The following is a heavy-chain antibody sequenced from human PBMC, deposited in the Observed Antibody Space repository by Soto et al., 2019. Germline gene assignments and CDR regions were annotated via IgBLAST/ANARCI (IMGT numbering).Heavy chain of an antibody. J-gene: IGHJ6*01. CDR3: ARDSGYSSSWYNLSYGMDV. CDR2: ISSSSSTI. Sequence: SRGALLVSCAASVFTFSIYSMNWVRQAPGKGLDWVSYISSSSSTIYYADSVKGRFTISRDNAKNSLYLQMNSLRDEDTAVYDCARDSGYSSSWYNLSYGMDVWGQGTTVTVSS. D-gene: IGHD6-13*01. V-gene: IGHV3-48*02. CDR1: VFTFSIYS.